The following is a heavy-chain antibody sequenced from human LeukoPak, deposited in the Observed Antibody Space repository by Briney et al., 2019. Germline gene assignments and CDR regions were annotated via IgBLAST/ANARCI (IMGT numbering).Heavy chain of an antibody. CDR1: GFTFSSYA. V-gene: IGHV3-53*01. D-gene: IGHD2-2*01. J-gene: IGHJ4*02. CDR3: ARTILVAPAIDYFDY. Sequence: GGSLRLSCAASGFTFSSYAMRWVRQASGKRLEWVSIIYAGGTTYYADSVKDRFTISRDNSKNTLYLQMDSLRAEDTAVYYCARTILVAPAIDYFDYWGQGTLVTVSS. CDR2: IYAGGTT.